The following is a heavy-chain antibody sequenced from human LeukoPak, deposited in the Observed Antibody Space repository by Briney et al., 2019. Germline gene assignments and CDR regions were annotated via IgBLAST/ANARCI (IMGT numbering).Heavy chain of an antibody. CDR2: FDPEDGET. D-gene: IGHD2-21*01. CDR1: GYTLTELS. J-gene: IGHJ5*02. Sequence: ASVKVSCKVSGYTLTELSLHWVRQAPGKGLEWMGGFDPEDGETIYAQKFQGRVTMTEDTSTDTAYMELSSLRSEDTAVYYCATIPIMVATRVWFDPWGQGTLVTVSS. V-gene: IGHV1-24*01. CDR3: ATIPIMVATRVWFDP.